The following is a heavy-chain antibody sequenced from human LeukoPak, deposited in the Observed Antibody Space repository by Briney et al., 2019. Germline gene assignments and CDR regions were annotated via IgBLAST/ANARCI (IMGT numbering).Heavy chain of an antibody. Sequence: ASVKVSCKASGYTFTGYYMHWVRQAPGQGLGWMGCINPNSGGTNYAQKFQGRVTMTRDTSISTAYMELSRLRSDDTAVYYCAREVYCSSTSCHNWFDPWGQGTLVTVSS. D-gene: IGHD2-2*01. CDR1: GYTFTGYY. V-gene: IGHV1-2*02. CDR3: AREVYCSSTSCHNWFDP. CDR2: INPNSGGT. J-gene: IGHJ5*02.